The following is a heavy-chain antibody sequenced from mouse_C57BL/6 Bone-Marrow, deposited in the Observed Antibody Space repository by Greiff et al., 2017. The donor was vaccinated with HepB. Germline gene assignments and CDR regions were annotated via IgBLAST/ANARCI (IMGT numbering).Heavy chain of an antibody. V-gene: IGHV3-6*01. J-gene: IGHJ4*01. Sequence: VQLKESGPGLVKPSQSLSLTCSVTGYSITSGYYWNWIRQFPGNKLEWMGYISYDGSNNYNPSLKNRISITRDTSKNQFFLKLNSVTTEDTATYYCARGDYIYAMDYWGLGTSVTVSS. D-gene: IGHD2-4*01. CDR2: ISYDGSN. CDR1: GYSITSGYY. CDR3: ARGDYIYAMDY.